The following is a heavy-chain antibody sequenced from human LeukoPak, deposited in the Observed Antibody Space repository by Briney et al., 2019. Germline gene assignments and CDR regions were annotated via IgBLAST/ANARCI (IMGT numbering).Heavy chain of an antibody. CDR2: ISGDGGRT. D-gene: IGHD3-16*02. V-gene: IGHV3-43*02. J-gene: IGHJ4*02. CDR3: TKDLVWGSYRSLDY. Sequence: GGSLRLSCAASGFTFDDYGMHWVRQTPGKDLEWISLISGDGGRTYYADSVKGRFSISRDNSKNSLYLQMNSLRSEDTALYYCTKDLVWGSYRSLDYWGQGTLVTVSS. CDR1: GFTFDDYG.